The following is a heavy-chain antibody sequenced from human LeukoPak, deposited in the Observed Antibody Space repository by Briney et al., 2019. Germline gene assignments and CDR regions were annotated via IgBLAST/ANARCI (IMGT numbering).Heavy chain of an antibody. D-gene: IGHD2-2*01. Sequence: YGMSWXRQAPGKGLEWVAGISDSGGKTKYADSVKGRFTISRDNPKNTLYLQMNSLRAEDTAVYYCARDGFYCSSTSTCYYYYMDVWGKGTTVTVSS. J-gene: IGHJ6*03. CDR1: YG. CDR3: ARDGFYCSSTSTCYYYYMDV. V-gene: IGHV3-23*01. CDR2: ISDSGGKT.